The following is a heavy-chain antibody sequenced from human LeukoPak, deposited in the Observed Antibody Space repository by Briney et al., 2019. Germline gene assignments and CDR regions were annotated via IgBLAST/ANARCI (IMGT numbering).Heavy chain of an antibody. CDR1: GDSISGYY. V-gene: IGHV4-4*07. J-gene: IGHJ4*02. CDR2: VYTSGST. D-gene: IGHD2-2*01. CDR3: ARDRCSSTSCPFAD. Sequence: SETLSLTCTVSGDSISGYYWSWIRQPAGKGLEWIGRVYTSGSTNYSPSLKSRVTMSVDTSKNQFSLNLRSVTAADTAVYYCARDRCSSTSCPFADWGQGTLVTVSS.